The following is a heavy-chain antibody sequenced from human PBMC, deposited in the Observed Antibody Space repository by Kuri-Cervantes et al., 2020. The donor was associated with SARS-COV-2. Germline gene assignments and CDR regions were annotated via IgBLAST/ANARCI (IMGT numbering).Heavy chain of an antibody. V-gene: IGHV3-53*01. J-gene: IGHJ6*02. Sequence: LSLTCAPSGFTLSSYAMSWVRQAPGKGLEWFSVIYSGGSTYYADSVKGRFTISRDNSKNTLYLQMNSLRAEDTAVYYCTREQNEGFYYYYGMDVWGQGTTVTVSS. CDR1: GFTLSSYA. CDR3: TREQNEGFYYYYGMDV. CDR2: IYSGGST.